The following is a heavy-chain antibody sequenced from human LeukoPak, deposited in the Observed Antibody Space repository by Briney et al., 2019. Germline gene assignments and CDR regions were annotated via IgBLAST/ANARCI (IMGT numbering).Heavy chain of an antibody. J-gene: IGHJ5*02. CDR1: GGSVSSNRYY. D-gene: IGHD3-9*01. CDR3: ARRSDSLGFDP. CDR2: IYYSGST. V-gene: IGHV4-39*01. Sequence: SETLSLTCTVSGGSVSSNRYYWGWIRQPPGKGLEWFGSIYYSGSTYYNPSLKSRVTISVDTSKNQFSLKLSSVTAADTAVYYCARRSDSLGFDPWGQGTLVTVSS.